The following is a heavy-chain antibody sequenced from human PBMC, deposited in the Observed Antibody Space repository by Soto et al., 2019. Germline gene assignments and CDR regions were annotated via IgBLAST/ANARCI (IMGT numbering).Heavy chain of an antibody. CDR1: GGSISSGDYY. CDR2: IYYSGST. Sequence: SETLSLTCTVSGGSISSGDYYWSWIRQPPGKGLEWIGYIYYSGSTYYSPSLKSRVTISVDTSKNQFSLKLSSVTAADTAVYYCASTHYDFWSGYVNWFDPWGQGTLVTVSS. J-gene: IGHJ5*02. V-gene: IGHV4-30-4*01. CDR3: ASTHYDFWSGYVNWFDP. D-gene: IGHD3-3*01.